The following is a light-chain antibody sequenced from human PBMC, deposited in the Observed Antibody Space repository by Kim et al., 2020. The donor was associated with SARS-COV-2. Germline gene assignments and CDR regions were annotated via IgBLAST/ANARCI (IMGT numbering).Light chain of an antibody. CDR3: QQSYITSIS. Sequence: DIQMTQSPSSLSASVRDRVTITCRASQSVINYLSWYQQKPGKAPKLLIYAASSLQSGVPSRFTGSGSGTDFTLTISSLQPEDCATYYCQQSYITSISFGQGTRLEIK. V-gene: IGKV1-39*01. CDR2: AAS. CDR1: QSVINY. J-gene: IGKJ5*01.